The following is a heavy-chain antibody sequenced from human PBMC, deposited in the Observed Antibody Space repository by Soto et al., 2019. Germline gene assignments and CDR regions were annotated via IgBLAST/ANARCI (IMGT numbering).Heavy chain of an antibody. CDR1: GYSLTSHSYY. J-gene: IGHJ4*02. Sequence: PSATRSLTCTVSGYSLTSHSYYWPWVRQPPGKGLEWIGNIYYTGNANYNPSLTGRVTLSVDTSRNQFSLRLTSVTTADTAVYYCARDGYGGNFLVGWGQGTLVTVSA. CDR3: ARDGYGGNFLVG. V-gene: IGHV4-61*01. D-gene: IGHD4-17*01. CDR2: IYYTGNA.